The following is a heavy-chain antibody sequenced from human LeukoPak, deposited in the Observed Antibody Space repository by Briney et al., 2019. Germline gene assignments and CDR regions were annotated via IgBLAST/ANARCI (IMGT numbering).Heavy chain of an antibody. CDR2: IYYSGST. CDR1: GGSISSYY. CDR3: ARGDGPHEIDY. D-gene: IGHD2-21*01. J-gene: IGHJ4*02. V-gene: IGHV4-59*01. Sequence: PSETLSLTCTVSGGSISSYYWSWIRQPPGKGLEWIGYIYYSGSTNYNPSLKSRVTISVDTSKNQFSLKLSSVTAADTAVYYCARGDGPHEIDYWGQGTLVTVSS.